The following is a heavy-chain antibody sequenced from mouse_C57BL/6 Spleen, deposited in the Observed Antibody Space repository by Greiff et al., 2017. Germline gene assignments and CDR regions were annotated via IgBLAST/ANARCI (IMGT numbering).Heavy chain of an antibody. V-gene: IGHV1-42*01. CDR2: INPSTGGT. D-gene: IGHD2-2*01. Sequence: VQLQQSGPELVKPGASVKISCKASGYSFTGYYMNWVKQSPEKSLEWIGEINPSTGGTTYNQKFKAKATLTVDKSSSTAYMQLKSLTSEDSAVYYCARKGMVTTCDYWGQGTSVTVSS. J-gene: IGHJ4*01. CDR3: ARKGMVTTCDY. CDR1: GYSFTGYY.